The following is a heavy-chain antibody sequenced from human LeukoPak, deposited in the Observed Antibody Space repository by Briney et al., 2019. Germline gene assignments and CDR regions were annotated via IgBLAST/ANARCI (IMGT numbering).Heavy chain of an antibody. CDR2: INHSGST. CDR1: GGSFSGYY. CDR3: ARRGVAAAATNFDY. J-gene: IGHJ4*02. Sequence: PSETLSLTCAVYGGSFSGYYWSWIRRPPGKGLEWIGEINHSGSTNYNPSLKSRVTISVDTSKNQFSLKLSSVTAADTAVYYCARRGVAAAATNFDYWGQGTLVTVSS. D-gene: IGHD3-10*01. V-gene: IGHV4-34*01.